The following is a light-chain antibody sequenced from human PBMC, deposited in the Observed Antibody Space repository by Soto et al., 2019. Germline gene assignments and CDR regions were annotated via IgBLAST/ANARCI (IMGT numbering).Light chain of an antibody. J-gene: IGLJ3*02. Sequence: QSVLTQPPSASGSPGQSVTISCAGTSSDVGGYDYVSWYQQHPGKAPKLIIYEVNKRPSGVPDRFSGSKSANTASLTVSGLQAEDEADYYCSSYAGSKNLRMFGGGTKLTVL. CDR2: EVN. CDR3: SSYAGSKNLRM. CDR1: SSDVGGYDY. V-gene: IGLV2-8*01.